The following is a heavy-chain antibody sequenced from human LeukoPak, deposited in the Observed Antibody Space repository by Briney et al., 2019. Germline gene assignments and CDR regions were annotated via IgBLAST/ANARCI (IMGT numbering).Heavy chain of an antibody. D-gene: IGHD2-15*01. CDR1: GGSFSGYY. CDR2: INHSGST. J-gene: IGHJ4*02. CDR3: ATSRYCSGGSCYPPNYDY. Sequence: SETLSLTCAVYGGSFSGYYWSWIRQPPGKGLEWIGEINHSGSTNYNPSLKSRVTISVDTSKNQFSLKLSSVTAADTAVYYCATSRYCSGGSCYPPNYDYWGQGTLVTVSS. V-gene: IGHV4-34*01.